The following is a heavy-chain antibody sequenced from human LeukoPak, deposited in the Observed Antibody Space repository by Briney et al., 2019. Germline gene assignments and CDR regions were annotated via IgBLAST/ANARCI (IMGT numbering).Heavy chain of an antibody. V-gene: IGHV1-18*01. CDR2: MNPNSGNT. CDR3: ARDILRPDY. D-gene: IGHD3-3*02. J-gene: IGHJ4*02. Sequence: ASVKVSCKASGYTFTSYDINWVRQATGQGLEWMGWMNPNSGNTNYAQKLQGRVTMTTDTSTSTAYMELRSLRSDDTAVYYCARDILRPDYWGQGTLVTVSS. CDR1: GYTFTSYD.